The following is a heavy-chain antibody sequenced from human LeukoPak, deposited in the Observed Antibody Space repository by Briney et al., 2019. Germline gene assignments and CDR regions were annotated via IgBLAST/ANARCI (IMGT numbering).Heavy chain of an antibody. CDR1: GGSISSSSYY. D-gene: IGHD6-19*01. Sequence: KSSETLSLTCTVSGGSISSSSYYWGWIRQPPGKGLEWIGSIYYSGSTYYNPSLKSRVTISVDTSKNQFSLKLSSVTAADTAVYYCARVGYSSGWYEGLFDYWGQGTLVTVSS. CDR2: IYYSGST. CDR3: ARVGYSSGWYEGLFDY. V-gene: IGHV4-39*07. J-gene: IGHJ4*02.